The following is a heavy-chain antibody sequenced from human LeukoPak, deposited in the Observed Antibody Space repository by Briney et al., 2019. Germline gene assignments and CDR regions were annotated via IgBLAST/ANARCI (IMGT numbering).Heavy chain of an antibody. Sequence: SETLSLTCAVSGGSISSSNWWSWVRQPPGKGLEWIGEIYHSGSTNYNPFLKSRVTISVDTSKNQFSLKLSSMTAADTAVYYCARGRGQWLPEFDYWGQGTLVTVSS. V-gene: IGHV4-4*02. CDR3: ARGRGQWLPEFDY. CDR1: GGSISSSNW. D-gene: IGHD6-19*01. CDR2: IYHSGST. J-gene: IGHJ4*02.